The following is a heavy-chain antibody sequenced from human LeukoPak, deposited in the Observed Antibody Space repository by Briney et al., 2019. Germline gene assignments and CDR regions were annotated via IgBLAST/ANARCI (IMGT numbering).Heavy chain of an antibody. J-gene: IGHJ4*02. V-gene: IGHV3-23*01. CDR3: ARSDYGDYGIDY. CDR2: ISGSGGST. CDR1: GFTFSSYA. Sequence: GGSLRLSCAASGFTFSSYAMSWVRQAPGKGLEWVSAISGSGGSTYYADSVKGRFTISRDNSKNTLYLQMNSLRAEDTAVYYCARSDYGDYGIDYWGQGTLVTVSS. D-gene: IGHD4-17*01.